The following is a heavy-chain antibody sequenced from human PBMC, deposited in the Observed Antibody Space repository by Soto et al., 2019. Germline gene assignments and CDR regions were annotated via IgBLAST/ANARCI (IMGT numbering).Heavy chain of an antibody. CDR2: IYPGDSDT. V-gene: IGHV5-51*01. CDR3: ASRTSSSSEVNAFDI. J-gene: IGHJ3*02. D-gene: IGHD6-6*01. CDR1: GYSFTSYW. Sequence: GESLKISCKGSGYSFTSYWIGWVRQMAGKGLEWMGIIYPGDSDTRYSPSFQGQVTISADKSISTAYLQWSSLKASDTAMYYCASRTSSSSEVNAFDIWGQGTMVTVSS.